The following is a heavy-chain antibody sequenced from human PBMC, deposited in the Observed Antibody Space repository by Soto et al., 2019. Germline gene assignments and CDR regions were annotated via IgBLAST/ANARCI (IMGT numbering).Heavy chain of an antibody. Sequence: GESLKISCKGSGYSFTSYWIGWVRQMPGKGLEGVGIIYPGDSDTRYSPSFQDLVTIASYKSISTACLQWSSLKASDTAMYYWARPNAVSRGLPVGNYYYGMDVWGQGTTVTVSS. J-gene: IGHJ6*02. CDR1: GYSFTSYW. CDR3: ARPNAVSRGLPVGNYYYGMDV. CDR2: IYPGDSDT. V-gene: IGHV5-51*01. D-gene: IGHD3-22*01.